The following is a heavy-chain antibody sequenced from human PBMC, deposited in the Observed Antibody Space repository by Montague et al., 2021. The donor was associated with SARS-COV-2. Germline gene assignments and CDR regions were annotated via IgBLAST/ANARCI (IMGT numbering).Heavy chain of an antibody. Sequence: SETLSLTCSVSGVSISSGSYYWNWIRQSPGKGLEWLGYIYYTGSTKYSPSLKSRVTISMDTSKDQLSLRLKSVTAADTAVYYCARDNYGDWGYYGLDVWGQGTTVIVSS. J-gene: IGHJ6*02. D-gene: IGHD4-17*01. V-gene: IGHV4-61*01. CDR1: GVSISSGSYY. CDR2: IYYTGST. CDR3: ARDNYGDWGYYGLDV.